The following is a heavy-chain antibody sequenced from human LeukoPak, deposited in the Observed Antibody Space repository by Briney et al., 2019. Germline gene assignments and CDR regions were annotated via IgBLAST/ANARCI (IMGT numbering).Heavy chain of an antibody. V-gene: IGHV3-23*01. D-gene: IGHD6-19*01. CDR2: ISGSGGST. J-gene: IGHJ6*03. CDR3: ASLAVAGTYYYYMDV. CDR1: GFTFSSYA. Sequence: PGGSLRLSCAASGFTFSSYAMHWVRQAPGKGLEWVSAISGSGGSTYYADSVKGRFTISRDNSKNTLYLQMNSLRAEDTAVYYCASLAVAGTYYYYMDVWGKGTTVTVSS.